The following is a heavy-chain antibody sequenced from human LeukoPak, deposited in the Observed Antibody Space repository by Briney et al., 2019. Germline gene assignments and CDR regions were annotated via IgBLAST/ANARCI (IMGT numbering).Heavy chain of an antibody. CDR3: FQAVDGIRDFVY. V-gene: IGHV1-69*13. CDR2: IIPIFGTA. D-gene: IGHD6-19*01. J-gene: IGHJ4*02. Sequence: SVKVSCKASGGTFISYAHSWERQPPGQRLALMGGIIPIFGTANYAQKFQGRVTITADESTSTAYMELSRLRSEDTAVYFFFQAVDGIRDFVYWGQGTLVTVSS. CDR1: GGTFISYA.